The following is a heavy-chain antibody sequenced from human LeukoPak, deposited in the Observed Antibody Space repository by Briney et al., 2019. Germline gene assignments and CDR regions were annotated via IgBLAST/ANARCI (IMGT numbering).Heavy chain of an antibody. CDR3: AKDRDGSYDRGPRDAFDI. D-gene: IGHD1-26*01. V-gene: IGHV3-33*06. CDR1: GFTFSSYG. Sequence: PGRFLRLSCAASGFTFSSYGMHWVRQAPGKGLEWVAVIWYDGSNKYYADSVKGRFTISRDNSKNTLYLQMNSLRAEDTAVYYCAKDRDGSYDRGPRDAFDIWGQGTMVTVSS. CDR2: IWYDGSNK. J-gene: IGHJ3*02.